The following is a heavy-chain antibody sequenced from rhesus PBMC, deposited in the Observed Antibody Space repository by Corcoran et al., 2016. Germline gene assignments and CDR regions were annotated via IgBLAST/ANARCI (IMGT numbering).Heavy chain of an antibody. Sequence: EVQLVQSGAEVKKPGASVKISCKASGYTFTDYYLHWVRQAPGKGLEWMGRVDPEDGEAIPDQKVQDRFTITADTATDTAYMELSSLRAEDTAVYYCATDQGGRTTGGKSIWYFDLWGPGTPITISS. D-gene: IGHD1-44*01. CDR1: GYTFTDYY. CDR2: VDPEDGEA. CDR3: ATDQGGRTTGGKSIWYFDL. V-gene: IGHV1-111*02. J-gene: IGHJ2*01.